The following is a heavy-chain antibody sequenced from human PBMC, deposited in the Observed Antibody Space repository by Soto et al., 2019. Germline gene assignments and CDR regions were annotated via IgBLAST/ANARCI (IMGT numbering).Heavy chain of an antibody. CDR1: GGSLSSYY. D-gene: IGHD3-9*01. V-gene: IGHV4-59*01. CDR2: IYYSGST. CDR3: ARIWLGGSNYYYGMDV. J-gene: IGHJ6*02. Sequence: SETLSLTCTVSGGSLSSYYWSWIRQPPGKGLEWIGYIYYSGSTNYNPSLKSRVTISVDTSKNQFSLKLSSVTAADTAVYYCARIWLGGSNYYYGMDVWGQGTTVTVSS.